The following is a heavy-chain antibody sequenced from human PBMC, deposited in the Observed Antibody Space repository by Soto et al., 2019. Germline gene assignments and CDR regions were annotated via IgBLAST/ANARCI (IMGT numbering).Heavy chain of an antibody. CDR1: GGSISSDGDYYR. CDR2: IYDSGSR. CDR3: ARVRENYFDS. J-gene: IGHJ4*02. V-gene: IGHV4-31*03. Sequence: QMQLQESGPGLVSPSQTLSLTCTVSGGSISSDGDYYRWSWIRQHPGEGLEWIGYIYDSGSRYYPPSLESRVTVSVDTSKNQYSLKLSSLTAADTAVYYCARVRENYFDSWGQGILVTVSS.